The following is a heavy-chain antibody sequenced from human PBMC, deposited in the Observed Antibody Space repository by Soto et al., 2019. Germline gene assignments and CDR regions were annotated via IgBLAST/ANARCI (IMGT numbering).Heavy chain of an antibody. Sequence: EVQRVESGGGLVPPGESLRLSCAASGFTFSSYWMHWIRQAPGKGLVWVSRVSSDGSSTVYANSVKGRLTISRDNAKNTVYLQMNSLSDEDTAVYYCARGLPNFSSFDSWGQGTLVTVSS. J-gene: IGHJ4*02. CDR3: ARGLPNFSSFDS. CDR2: VSSDGSST. CDR1: GFTFSSYW. D-gene: IGHD6-6*01. V-gene: IGHV3-74*01.